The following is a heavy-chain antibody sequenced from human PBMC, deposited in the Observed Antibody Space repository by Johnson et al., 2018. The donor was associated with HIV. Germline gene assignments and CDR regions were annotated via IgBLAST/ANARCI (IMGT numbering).Heavy chain of an antibody. Sequence: VQLVESGGGLVQPGGSLRLSCAASGFTVSSNYMSWVRQAPGKGLEWVSAISGSGGSTYYADSVKGLFTISRDNSKNTLYLQMNSLRAEDTAVYYCAREHSLQSSSLDIWGQGTVVTVSS. CDR3: AREHSLQSSSLDI. CDR2: SGSGGST. CDR1: GFTVSSNY. V-gene: IGHV3-66*02. D-gene: IGHD6-6*01. J-gene: IGHJ3*02.